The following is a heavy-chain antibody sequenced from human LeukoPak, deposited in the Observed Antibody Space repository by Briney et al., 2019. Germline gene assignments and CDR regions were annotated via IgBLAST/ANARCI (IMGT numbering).Heavy chain of an antibody. V-gene: IGHV1-8*01. CDR2: VNPNSGHT. J-gene: IGHJ4*02. Sequence: ASVKVSCKASGYTFTSYDINWVRRATGQGPEWMGWVNPNSGHTGYAQKFQGRVTMTRNTSITTAYMELSSLTSEDTAVYYCARGAPGSYCSGGSCPYFDYWGQGTLVSVSS. CDR3: ARGAPGSYCSGGSCPYFDY. D-gene: IGHD2-15*01. CDR1: GYTFTSYD.